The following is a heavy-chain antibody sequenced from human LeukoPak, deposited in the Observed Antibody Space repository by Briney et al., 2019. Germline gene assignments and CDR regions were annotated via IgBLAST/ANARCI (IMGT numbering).Heavy chain of an antibody. J-gene: IGHJ4*02. CDR1: GFTFSSYW. Sequence: PGGSLRLSCAASGFTFSSYWMSWVRQAPGKGLEWVSYISSSSSTIYYADSVKGRFTISRDNAKNSLYLQMNSLRAEDTAVYYCARDTLLGIDYWGQGTLVTVSS. V-gene: IGHV3-48*01. D-gene: IGHD7-27*01. CDR3: ARDTLLGIDY. CDR2: ISSSSSTI.